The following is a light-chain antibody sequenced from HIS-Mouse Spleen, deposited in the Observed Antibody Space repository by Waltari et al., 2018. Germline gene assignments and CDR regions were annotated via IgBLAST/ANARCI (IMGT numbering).Light chain of an antibody. CDR3: CSYAGSYTWV. V-gene: IGLV2-11*01. CDR1: SSDVGGYNY. CDR2: AVS. J-gene: IGLJ3*02. Sequence: QSALTQPRSVSGSPGQSVPISCTGTSSDVGGYNYVSCYQQHPGKAPKLMIYAVSKRPSGVPDRFSGSKSGNTASLTISGLQAEDEADYYCCSYAGSYTWVFGGGTKLTVL.